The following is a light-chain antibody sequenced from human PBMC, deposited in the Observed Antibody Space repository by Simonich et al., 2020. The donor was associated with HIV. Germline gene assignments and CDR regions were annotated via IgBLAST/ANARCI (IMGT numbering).Light chain of an antibody. Sequence: DIVLTQSPATLSLSPGQRGTLSCRASQSVGSYLAWYQQKPGQAPRLLIYDASNRATGIPARCSGSGSGTDFTLTISSLEPEDFAVYYCQQRSNWPPTFGPGTKVDIK. J-gene: IGKJ3*01. CDR1: QSVGSY. CDR3: QQRSNWPPT. CDR2: DAS. V-gene: IGKV3-11*01.